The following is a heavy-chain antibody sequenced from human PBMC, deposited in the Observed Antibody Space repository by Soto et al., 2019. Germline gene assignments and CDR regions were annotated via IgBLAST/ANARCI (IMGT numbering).Heavy chain of an antibody. V-gene: IGHV3-7*03. Sequence: EVQLVESGGGLVQPGGSLRLSCAASGFTFSSYWMSWVRQAPGKGLEWVANIKQDGSEKYYVDSVKGRFTISRDNAKNSLYLQMNSLRAEDTAVYYCARTDGGWDLGTYYLDYWGQGTLVTVSS. D-gene: IGHD6-19*01. CDR3: ARTDGGWDLGTYYLDY. J-gene: IGHJ4*02. CDR1: GFTFSSYW. CDR2: IKQDGSEK.